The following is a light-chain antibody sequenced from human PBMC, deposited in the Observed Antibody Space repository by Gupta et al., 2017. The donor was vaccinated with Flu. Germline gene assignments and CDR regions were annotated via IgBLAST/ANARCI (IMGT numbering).Light chain of an antibody. Sequence: QSVSVSCTGTSSDSGGYNYVSGYQQHPGNAHKLMIYDGSKRPAGVPDRFSGSKSGNTASLTISGLQAEDEDDYYCCSVAGGFYVFGTGTKVTVL. V-gene: IGLV2-11*01. CDR3: CSVAGGFYV. CDR1: SSDSGGYNY. J-gene: IGLJ1*01. CDR2: DGS.